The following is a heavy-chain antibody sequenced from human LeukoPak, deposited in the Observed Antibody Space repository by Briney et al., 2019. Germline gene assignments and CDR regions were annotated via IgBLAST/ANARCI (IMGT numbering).Heavy chain of an antibody. Sequence: SETLSLTCTVSGGSISGSYWSWIRQPPGKGLEWIAYMCNSGSTNYNPSLKSRVTISIDTSKNQFSLKLSSLTAADTAIYYCARGIESYGDYGYWGQGILVTVSS. CDR3: ARGIESYGDYGY. CDR1: GGSISGSY. D-gene: IGHD4-17*01. J-gene: IGHJ4*02. CDR2: MCNSGST. V-gene: IGHV4-59*01.